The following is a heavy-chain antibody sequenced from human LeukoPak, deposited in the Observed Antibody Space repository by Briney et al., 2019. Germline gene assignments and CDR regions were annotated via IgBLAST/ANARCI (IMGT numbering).Heavy chain of an antibody. Sequence: SETLSLTCAVYGGSFSDYYWSWIRQPPGKGLEWIGEIYHSGSTNYNPSLKSRVTISVDKSKNQFSLKLSSVTAADTAVYYCARGGYYDSSGYYYGRPSYAFDIWGQGTMVTVSS. V-gene: IGHV4-34*01. CDR2: IYHSGST. D-gene: IGHD3-22*01. CDR1: GGSFSDYY. J-gene: IGHJ3*02. CDR3: ARGGYYDSSGYYYGRPSYAFDI.